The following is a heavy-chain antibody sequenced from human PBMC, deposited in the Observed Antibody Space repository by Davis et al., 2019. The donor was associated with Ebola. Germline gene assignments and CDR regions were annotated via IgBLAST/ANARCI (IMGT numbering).Heavy chain of an antibody. CDR3: AKGGVEMATEDGMDV. J-gene: IGHJ6*02. CDR1: GFTFDDYA. CDR2: ISWNSGSI. Sequence: SLKISCAASGFTFDDYAMHWVRQAPGKGLEWVSGISWNSGSIGYADSVKGRFTISRDNAKNSLYLQMNSLRAEDTALYYCAKGGVEMATEDGMDVWGQGTTVTVSS. D-gene: IGHD5-24*01. V-gene: IGHV3-9*01.